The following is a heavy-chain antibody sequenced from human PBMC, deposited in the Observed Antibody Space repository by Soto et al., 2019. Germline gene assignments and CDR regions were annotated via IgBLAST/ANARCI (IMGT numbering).Heavy chain of an antibody. CDR3: ARLEGLATISYYFDF. D-gene: IGHD3-9*01. CDR1: DDSITSGAYY. Sequence: SETLSLTCTVSDDSITSGAYYWGLIRQPPGKGLEWIGTIHYRGSTYYNPSLKSRVTISLDKSKSQFSLKLNSVTAADSAVYFCARLEGLATISYYFDFWGPGALVTVSS. J-gene: IGHJ4*02. V-gene: IGHV4-39*01. CDR2: IHYRGST.